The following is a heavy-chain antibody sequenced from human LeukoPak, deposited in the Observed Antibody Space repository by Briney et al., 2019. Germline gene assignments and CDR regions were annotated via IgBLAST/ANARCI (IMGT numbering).Heavy chain of an antibody. J-gene: IGHJ4*02. CDR1: GFTFSSYA. CDR2: ISGSGGST. Sequence: GGSLRLSCAASGFTFSSYAMSWVRQAPGKGLEWVSAISGSGGSTYYADSVKGRFTISRDNSKNTLYLQMDSLRAEDTAVYYCAKDLHSSSWFDYWGQGTLVTVSS. D-gene: IGHD6-13*01. CDR3: AKDLHSSSWFDY. V-gene: IGHV3-23*01.